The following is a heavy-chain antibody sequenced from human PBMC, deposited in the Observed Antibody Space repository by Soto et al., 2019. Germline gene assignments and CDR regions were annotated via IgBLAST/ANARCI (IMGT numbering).Heavy chain of an antibody. CDR1: GGSISSGGYY. J-gene: IGHJ4*02. D-gene: IGHD2-21*02. Sequence: LSLTCTVSGGSISSGGYYWSWIRQHPGKGLEWIGYIYYSGSTYYNPSLKSRVTISVDTSKNQFSLKLSSVTAADTAVYYCARGPYCGGDCYWHLVDYWGQGTLVTVSS. V-gene: IGHV4-31*03. CDR3: ARGPYCGGDCYWHLVDY. CDR2: IYYSGST.